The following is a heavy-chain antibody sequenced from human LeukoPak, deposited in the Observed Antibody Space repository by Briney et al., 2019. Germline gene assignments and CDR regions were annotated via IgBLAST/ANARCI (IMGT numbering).Heavy chain of an antibody. J-gene: IGHJ2*01. V-gene: IGHV3-73*01. CDR1: GFTFSDSA. CDR2: IRGKANKYAT. D-gene: IGHD3/OR15-3a*01. CDR3: TSPKNLDWERYFDL. Sequence: GGSLRLSCAASGFTFSDSAMHWVRQASGKGLEGVGRIRGKANKYATAYATSVKGRFTISRDDSKNTAFLQMNSLKTEDTAIYYCTSPKNLDWERYFDLWGRGTLVTVSS.